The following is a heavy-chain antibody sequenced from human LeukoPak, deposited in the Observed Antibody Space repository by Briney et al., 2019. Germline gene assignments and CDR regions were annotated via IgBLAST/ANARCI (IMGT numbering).Heavy chain of an antibody. V-gene: IGHV3-23*01. Sequence: GGSLRLSPAPSGFTLYKFAVTSGPQAPGKGLEWGSEITGSGGSTYYADSVKGRFTISRDNSKNTLYLQMNSLRAEDTAIYYCARELFDFDYWGQGTLVTVSS. CDR3: ARELFDFDY. CDR1: GFTLYKFA. D-gene: IGHD3-10*01. CDR2: ITGSGGST. J-gene: IGHJ4*02.